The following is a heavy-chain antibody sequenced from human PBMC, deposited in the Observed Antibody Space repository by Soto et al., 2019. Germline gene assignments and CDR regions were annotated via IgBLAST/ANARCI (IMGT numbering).Heavy chain of an antibody. Sequence: SETLSLTCAVSGGSISGYYWGWIRQPPGKGLEWIGYIYYSGSINYNPSLKSRVTISVDTSKNKFSLKLGSVTAADSAVYYCARLRCSGGKCWDYFDYWGQGSLVNVSS. D-gene: IGHD2-21*01. V-gene: IGHV4-59*08. CDR2: IYYSGSI. CDR1: GGSISGYY. J-gene: IGHJ4*02. CDR3: ARLRCSGGKCWDYFDY.